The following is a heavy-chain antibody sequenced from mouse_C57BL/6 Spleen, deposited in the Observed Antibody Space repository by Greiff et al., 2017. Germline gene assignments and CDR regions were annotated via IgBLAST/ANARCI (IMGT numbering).Heavy chain of an antibody. CDR3: ARSRITFDY. V-gene: IGHV1-58*01. CDR1: GYTFTSYG. Sequence: EVKVEESGAELVRPGSSVKMSCKTSGYTFTSYGINWVKQRPGLGLEWIGYIYIGNGYTEYNEKFKGKATLTSDTSSSTAYMPLSSLTSEDSAIYVCARSRITFDYWGQGTTLTVSS. J-gene: IGHJ2*01. D-gene: IGHD1-1*01. CDR2: IYIGNGYT.